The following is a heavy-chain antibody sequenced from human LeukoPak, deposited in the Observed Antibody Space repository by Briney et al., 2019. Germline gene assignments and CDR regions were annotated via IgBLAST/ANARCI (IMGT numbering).Heavy chain of an antibody. V-gene: IGHV4-59*01. CDR1: GGSISSYY. J-gene: IGHJ6*02. D-gene: IGHD1-1*01. Sequence: SETLSLTCTVSGGSISSYYWSWIRQPPGKGLEWIGYIYYSGSTNYNPSLKSRVTISVDTSKNQFSLKLSSVTAADTAVYYCARVPATGISRGYYGMDVWGQGTTVTVSS. CDR3: ARVPATGISRGYYGMDV. CDR2: IYYSGST.